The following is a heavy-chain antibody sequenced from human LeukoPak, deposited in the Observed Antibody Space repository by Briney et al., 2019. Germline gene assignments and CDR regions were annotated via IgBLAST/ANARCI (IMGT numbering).Heavy chain of an antibody. V-gene: IGHV3-53*01. CDR3: ARDLSSGWYGGFGYMDV. J-gene: IGHJ6*03. CDR1: GLTVSSNY. D-gene: IGHD6-19*01. Sequence: GGSLRPSCAASGLTVSSNYMSWVRQAPGKGLEWVSVIYSGGSTYYADSVKGRFTISRDNSKNTLYLQMNSLRAEDTAVYYCARDLSSGWYGGFGYMDVWGKGTTVTISS. CDR2: IYSGGST.